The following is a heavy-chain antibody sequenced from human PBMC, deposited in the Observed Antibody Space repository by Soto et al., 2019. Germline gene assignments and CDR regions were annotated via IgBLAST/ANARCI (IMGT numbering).Heavy chain of an antibody. CDR3: ARYDDYDPNALDM. Sequence: QMQLVESGGGVVQPGGSLRLSCAASGFRFRNYGMHWIRQAPGKGLEWVSLILNDGSGEYYRDSVKGRFTISRDNSRDTLYLQMHSLRADDTDRYYCARYDDYDPNALDMWGQWTMVSVSS. V-gene: IGHV3-30*19. J-gene: IGHJ3*02. CDR1: GFRFRNYG. D-gene: IGHD4-17*01. CDR2: ILNDGSGE.